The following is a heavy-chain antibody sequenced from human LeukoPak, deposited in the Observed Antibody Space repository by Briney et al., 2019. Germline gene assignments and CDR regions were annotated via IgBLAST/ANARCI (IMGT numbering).Heavy chain of an antibody. J-gene: IGHJ4*02. V-gene: IGHV3-23*01. D-gene: IGHD2-2*01. CDR1: GFTLSSYA. CDR3: ARGEVIVAIPPAMWYDLEY. CDR2: ISGGGDVT. Sequence: AGGSLRLSCAASGFTLSSYAMSWVRQAPGKGLEWVSIISGGGDVTHYADSVKGRFTISRDSSKNTLYLQMNSLRPEDTAIYYCARGEVIVAIPPAMWYDLEYWGQGTPVTVSS.